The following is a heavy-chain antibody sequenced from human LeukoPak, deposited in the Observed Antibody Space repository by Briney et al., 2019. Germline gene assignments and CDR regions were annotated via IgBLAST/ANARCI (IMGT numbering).Heavy chain of an antibody. CDR2: INPNSGGT. CDR3: ARVESIAAAGDFDY. J-gene: IGHJ4*02. CDR1: GYTFTGYY. Sequence: ASVKVSCKASGYTFTGYYMHWVRQAPGQGLEWMGWINPNSGGTNYAQKFQGRVTMTRDTSISTAYMELSRLRSDDTAVYCCARVESIAAAGDFDYWGQGTLVTVSS. V-gene: IGHV1-2*02. D-gene: IGHD6-13*01.